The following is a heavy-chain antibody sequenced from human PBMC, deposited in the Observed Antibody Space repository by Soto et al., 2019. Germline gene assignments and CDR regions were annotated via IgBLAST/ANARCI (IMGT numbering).Heavy chain of an antibody. V-gene: IGHV1-2*04. CDR1: GYTFNGYY. CDR3: ARALFLTGADNVMGY. D-gene: IGHD2-21*01. J-gene: IGHJ4*02. Sequence: QVQLVQSGAEVKKPGASVKVSCKASGYTFNGYYMHWVRQAPGQGLEWMGWINPNSGGTNYAQKFQGWVTMTRDTSSSTAYMELSRLRSDDTAVYYCARALFLTGADNVMGYWGQGTLVTVSS. CDR2: INPNSGGT.